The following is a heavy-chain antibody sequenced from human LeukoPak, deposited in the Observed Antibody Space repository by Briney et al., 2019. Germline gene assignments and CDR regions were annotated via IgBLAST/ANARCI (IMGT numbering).Heavy chain of an antibody. CDR2: IYPSDSDT. CDR1: GYSFSKNW. Sequence: GESLKISCKGSGYSFSKNWIAWVRQMPGKGLEWMGVIYPSDSDTRYSPSFRGQVSISADKSVNTAFLQWSGLKASDTATYYCARGYCSTNSCYKFDYWGQGTLVTVSS. D-gene: IGHD2-2*02. CDR3: ARGYCSTNSCYKFDY. J-gene: IGHJ4*02. V-gene: IGHV5-51*01.